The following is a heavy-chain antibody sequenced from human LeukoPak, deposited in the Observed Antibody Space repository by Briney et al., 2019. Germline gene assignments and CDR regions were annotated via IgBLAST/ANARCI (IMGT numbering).Heavy chain of an antibody. CDR3: ARDVTAYSSGHNWFDP. CDR1: GGTFSSYT. Sequence: GASVKVSCKASGGTFSSYTISWVRQAPGQGLEWMGRIIPILGIANYAQKFQGRVTITADKSTSTAYMELSSLRSEDTAAYYCARDVTAYSSGHNWFDPWGQGTLVTVSS. D-gene: IGHD6-19*01. CDR2: IIPILGIA. V-gene: IGHV1-69*04. J-gene: IGHJ5*02.